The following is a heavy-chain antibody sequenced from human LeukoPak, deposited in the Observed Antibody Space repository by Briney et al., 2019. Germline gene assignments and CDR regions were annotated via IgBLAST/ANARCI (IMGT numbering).Heavy chain of an antibody. V-gene: IGHV4-61*02. J-gene: IGHJ4*02. D-gene: IGHD3-16*01. CDR2: IYYSGST. Sequence: PSQTLSLTCTVSGGSISSGSYYWSWIRQPAGKGLEWIGSIYYSGSTYYNPSLKSRVTISVDTSKNQFSLKLSSVTAADTAVYYCARDEGEDYFDYWGQGTLVTVSS. CDR1: GGSISSGSYY. CDR3: ARDEGEDYFDY.